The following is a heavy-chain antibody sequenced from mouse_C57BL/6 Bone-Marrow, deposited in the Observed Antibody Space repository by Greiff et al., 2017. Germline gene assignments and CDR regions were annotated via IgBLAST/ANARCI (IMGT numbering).Heavy chain of an antibody. Sequence: QVQLQQPGAELVQPGASVKMSCKASGYTFTSYWITWVKQRPGQGLEWIGDLYPGSGSTNYNEKFKSKATLTVDTSSSTAYMQLSSLTSEDSAVYYCASYGNSYYYAMDYWGQGTSVTVSS. CDR2: LYPGSGST. J-gene: IGHJ4*01. V-gene: IGHV1-55*01. CDR1: GYTFTSYW. CDR3: ASYGNSYYYAMDY. D-gene: IGHD2-1*01.